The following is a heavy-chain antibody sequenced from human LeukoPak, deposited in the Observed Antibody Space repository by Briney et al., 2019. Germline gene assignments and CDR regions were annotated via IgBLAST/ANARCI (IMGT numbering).Heavy chain of an antibody. CDR2: IYDRRST. Sequence: PSETLSFTSTVSGGSISSSSYCWGSIRQPPGRGLGWIGSIYDRRSTYNNPSRKTRATISVATSKNQFFLKLSSVAPAAWSVYYCARRGATISTWHYFDYWGQGTLVTVSS. J-gene: IGHJ4*02. V-gene: IGHV4-39*01. CDR3: ARRGATISTWHYFDY. CDR1: GGSISSSSYC. D-gene: IGHD3-9*01.